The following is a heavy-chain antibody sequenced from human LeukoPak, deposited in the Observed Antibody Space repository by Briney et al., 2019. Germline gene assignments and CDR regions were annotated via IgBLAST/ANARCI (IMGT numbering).Heavy chain of an antibody. CDR1: GFTFSDYY. CDR3: ARAPNWNDVFDY. J-gene: IGHJ4*02. Sequence: GGSLRLSCAASGFTFSDYYMSWLRQAPGRGLEWVSSISSSSSYIYYADSVKGRFTISRDNAKNSLYLQMNSLRAEDTAVYYCARAPNWNDVFDYWGQGTLVTVSS. V-gene: IGHV3-11*06. CDR2: ISSSSSYI. D-gene: IGHD1-1*01.